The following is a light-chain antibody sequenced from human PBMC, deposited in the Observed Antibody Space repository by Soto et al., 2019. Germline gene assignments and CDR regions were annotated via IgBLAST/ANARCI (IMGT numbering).Light chain of an antibody. CDR3: HQRSNWPPRIT. CDR1: QSVSSY. J-gene: IGKJ5*01. CDR2: DSS. Sequence: EIVLTQSPATLSLSPGERATLSCRASQSVSSYLAWYQQKPGQAPRLLIYDSSNRATGIPARFSCSGSGTDFALTISSLGPEDVAFYYCHQRSNWPPRITFGQGTRLEIK. V-gene: IGKV3-11*01.